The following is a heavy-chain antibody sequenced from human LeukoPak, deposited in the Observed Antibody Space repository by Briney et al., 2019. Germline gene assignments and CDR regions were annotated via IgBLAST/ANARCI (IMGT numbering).Heavy chain of an antibody. CDR1: GGCLTSNDYY. J-gene: IGHJ4*02. V-gene: IGHV4-39*07. CDR3: ARSLQWLLRYFDS. Sequence: PSETLSLTCTVSGGCLTSNDYYWGFIRQPPGKGLEWIGSISHSGAIYHNPSLKSRVTSSVDTSKNQFSLRLTSVTAADTAVYYCARSLQWLLRYFDSWGQGALVTVSS. D-gene: IGHD6-19*01. CDR2: ISHSGAI.